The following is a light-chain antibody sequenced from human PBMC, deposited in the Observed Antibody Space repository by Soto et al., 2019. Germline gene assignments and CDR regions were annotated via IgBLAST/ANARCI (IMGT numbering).Light chain of an antibody. CDR2: GAS. CDR1: QSVSSSH. J-gene: IGKJ4*01. CDR3: QQYGSSPPLT. V-gene: IGKV3-20*01. Sequence: EIVLTQSPGTLSLSPVERATLSCRASQSVSSSHLAWYQQKPGQAPRLLIYGASSRATGIPDRFSGSGSGTDFTLTISRLEPEDFVVYYCQQYGSSPPLTFGGGTKVDI.